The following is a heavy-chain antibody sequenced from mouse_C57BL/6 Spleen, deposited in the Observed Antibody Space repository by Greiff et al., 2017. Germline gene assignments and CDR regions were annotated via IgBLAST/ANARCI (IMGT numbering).Heavy chain of an antibody. CDR3: TRGYYDGSSYPDY. V-gene: IGHV1-15*01. CDR1: GYTFTDYE. D-gene: IGHD1-1*01. CDR2: IDPETGGT. J-gene: IGHJ2*01. Sequence: VQLQQSGAELVRPGASVTLSCKASGYTFTDYEMHWVKQTPVHGLEWIGAIDPETGGTAYNQKFKGKAILTADKSSSTAYMELRSLTSEDSAVYYCTRGYYDGSSYPDYWGQGTTLTVSS.